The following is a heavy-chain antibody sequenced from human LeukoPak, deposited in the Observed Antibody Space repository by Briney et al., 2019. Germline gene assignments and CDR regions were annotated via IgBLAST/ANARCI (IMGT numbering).Heavy chain of an antibody. CDR1: GGSLSGYY. CDR2: IYYSGST. Sequence: PSETLSLTCTVSGGSLSGYYWSWIRQPPGKGLEWIGVIYYSGSTNYNPSLNNRVTISLDPSTNQFSPRLSSVTAADTAVYYRARRPAVAGTDGRGWFDPWGQGILVTVSS. V-gene: IGHV4-59*01. CDR3: ARRPAVAGTDGRGWFDP. D-gene: IGHD6-19*01. J-gene: IGHJ5*02.